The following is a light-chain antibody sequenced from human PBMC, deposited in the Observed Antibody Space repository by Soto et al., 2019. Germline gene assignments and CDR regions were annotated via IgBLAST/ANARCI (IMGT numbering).Light chain of an antibody. J-gene: IGKJ1*01. CDR2: GAS. CDR3: QQYGSSPRT. Sequence: ENVLTQCPGTLSLSPGERATLSCRASQSVSSSYLAWYQQKPGQAPRLLIYGASSRATGIPDRFSGSGSGTDFTLTISRLEPEDFAVYYCQQYGSSPRTFGQGTKVEIK. CDR1: QSVSSSY. V-gene: IGKV3-20*01.